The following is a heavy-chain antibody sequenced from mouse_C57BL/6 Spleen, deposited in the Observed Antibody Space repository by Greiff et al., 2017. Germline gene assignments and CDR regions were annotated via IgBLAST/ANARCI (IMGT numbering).Heavy chain of an antibody. V-gene: IGHV1-52*01. D-gene: IGHD2-4*01. CDR2: IDPSDSET. CDR3: ARSNDYAFAY. J-gene: IGHJ3*01. CDR1: GYTFTSYW. Sequence: QVQLQQPGAELVRPGSSVKLSCKASGYTFTSYWMHWVKQRPIQGLEWIGNIDPSDSETHYNQKFKDKATLTVDKSSSTAYMQLKSLTSEDSAVYYCARSNDYAFAYWGQGTLVTVSA.